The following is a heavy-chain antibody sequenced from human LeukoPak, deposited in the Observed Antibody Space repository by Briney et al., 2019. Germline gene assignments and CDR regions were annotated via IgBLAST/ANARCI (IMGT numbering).Heavy chain of an antibody. D-gene: IGHD6-19*01. V-gene: IGHV4-39*01. CDR3: ARRWQGSSGLAYWYFDL. CDR1: GGSISSSSYY. CDR2: IYYSGST. J-gene: IGHJ2*01. Sequence: KASETLSLTCTVSGGSISSSSYYWGWIRQPPGKGLEWIGSIYYSGSTYYNPSLKSQATISVDTSKNQFSLKLTSVTAADTAVYYCARRWQGSSGLAYWYFDLWGRGTLVTVSS.